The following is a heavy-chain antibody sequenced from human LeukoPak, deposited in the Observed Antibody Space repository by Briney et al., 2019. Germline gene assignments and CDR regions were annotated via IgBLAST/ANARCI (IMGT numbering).Heavy chain of an antibody. J-gene: IGHJ5*01. CDR3: ARPGYCSGGSCSDWFDF. CDR1: GYTFTAYY. CDR2: IDPNSAGT. Sequence: ASVKVSCKPSGYTFTAYYVHWMRQAPGQGLEWMGWIDPNSAGTNFAQKFQGRVSMTRDTSINTAYLELSRLRSDDTAVYYCARPGYCSGGSCSDWFDFWGQGTLVTVSS. D-gene: IGHD2-15*01. V-gene: IGHV1-2*02.